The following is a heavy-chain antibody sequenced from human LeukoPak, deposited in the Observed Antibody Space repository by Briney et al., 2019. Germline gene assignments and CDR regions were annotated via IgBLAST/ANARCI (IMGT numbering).Heavy chain of an antibody. D-gene: IGHD3-3*01. Sequence: GGSLRLSCAASGFTFSDHYMSWIRQAPGKGLEWIAHISGDGDIIYHKDSFQGRFAISRDNSKNTLYLQMNSLRAEDTAVYYCARDAITIYNPLFKPATLNRFDPWGQGTLVTVSS. CDR2: ISGDGDII. J-gene: IGHJ5*02. CDR3: ARDAITIYNPLFKPATLNRFDP. V-gene: IGHV3-11*04. CDR1: GFTFSDHY.